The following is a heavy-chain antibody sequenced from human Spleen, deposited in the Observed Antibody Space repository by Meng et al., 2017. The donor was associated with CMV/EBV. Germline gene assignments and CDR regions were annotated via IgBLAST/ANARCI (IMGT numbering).Heavy chain of an antibody. CDR2: IYYSGST. D-gene: IGHD6-19*01. Sequence: QVPLQESGPGLVKPSHPLSLACTVSGGAISSGSYYWSWIRQPPGKGLEWIGYIYYSGSTYSNASLKSRVTISVDTSKNQFSLKLSSVTAADTAVYYCARHGMGEIAVAADFDYWGQGTLVTVSS. CDR1: GGAISSGSYY. J-gene: IGHJ4*02. V-gene: IGHV4-30-4*01. CDR3: ARHGMGEIAVAADFDY.